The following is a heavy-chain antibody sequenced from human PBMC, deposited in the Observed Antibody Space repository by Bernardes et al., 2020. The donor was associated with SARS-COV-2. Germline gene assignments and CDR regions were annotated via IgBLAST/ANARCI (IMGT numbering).Heavy chain of an antibody. CDR3: VKDFGGEEDS. CDR1: GFTFSDYS. J-gene: IGHJ4*02. CDR2: ISSSSSYI. D-gene: IGHD3-10*01. Sequence: GGSLRLSCVASGFTFSDYSMNWVRQAPGKGLEWVSSISSSSSYIYNADSVKGRFTISRDNAKNSLYLQMNSLRAEDSAVYYCVKDFGGEEDSWGQGTLVTVSS. V-gene: IGHV3-21*01.